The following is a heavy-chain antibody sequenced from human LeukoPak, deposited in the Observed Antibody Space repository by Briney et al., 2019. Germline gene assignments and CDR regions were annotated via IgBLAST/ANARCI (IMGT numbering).Heavy chain of an antibody. V-gene: IGHV1-2*02. CDR1: GYTFTSYY. CDR3: ARARRGYCSGGSCFVLDP. D-gene: IGHD2-15*01. Sequence: ASVKVSCKASGYTFTSYYMHWVRQAPGQGLEWMGWINPNSGGTNYAQKFQGRVIMTRDTSISTAYMELSRLRSDDTAVYYCARARRGYCSGGSCFVLDPWGQGTLVTVSS. CDR2: INPNSGGT. J-gene: IGHJ5*02.